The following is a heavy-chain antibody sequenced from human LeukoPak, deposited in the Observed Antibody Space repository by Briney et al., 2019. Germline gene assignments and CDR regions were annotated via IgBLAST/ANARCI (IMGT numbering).Heavy chain of an antibody. V-gene: IGHV1-2*02. CDR1: GYRFTDDY. CDR3: APTSEAYTSNWSV. D-gene: IGHD3-16*01. Sequence: ASVKVSCKTSGYRFTDDYMHWVQQAPGQGLEWMGWINPDSGFTNYAPKFQGRVIMTRDTSISTAYMEVRRLRYDDTAMYYCAPTSEAYTSNWSVWGQGTLVTVSP. J-gene: IGHJ4*02. CDR2: INPDSGFT.